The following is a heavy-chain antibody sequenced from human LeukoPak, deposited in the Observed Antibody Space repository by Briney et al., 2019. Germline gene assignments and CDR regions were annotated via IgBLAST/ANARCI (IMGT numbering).Heavy chain of an antibody. CDR2: INPNSGGT. J-gene: IGHJ4*02. CDR3: ACFDSSGYYYFDY. V-gene: IGHV1-2*02. CDR1: GYTFTVYY. D-gene: IGHD3-22*01. Sequence: ASVKVSCKSSGYTFTVYYMHWVRQAPGQELEWMGWINPNSGGTNYAQKFQGRGTMTRDTSISTAYMELSRLRSDDTAVYYCACFDSSGYYYFDYWGQGTLVTVSS.